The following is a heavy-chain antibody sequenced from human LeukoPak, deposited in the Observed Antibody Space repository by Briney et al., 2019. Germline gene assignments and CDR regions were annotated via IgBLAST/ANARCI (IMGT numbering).Heavy chain of an antibody. J-gene: IGHJ4*02. D-gene: IGHD3-9*01. Sequence: GGSLRLSCAASGFTFSSYSMNWVRQAPGKGLEWVSYISSSSSTIYYADSVKGRFTISRDNAKNSLFLQMNSLRAEDTAVYYCTRDKDWSLDYWGQGTLVTVSS. V-gene: IGHV3-48*04. CDR1: GFTFSSYS. CDR3: TRDKDWSLDY. CDR2: ISSSSSTI.